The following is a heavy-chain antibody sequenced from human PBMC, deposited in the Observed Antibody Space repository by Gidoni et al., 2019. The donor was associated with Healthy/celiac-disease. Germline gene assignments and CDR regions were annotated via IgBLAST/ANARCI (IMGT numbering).Heavy chain of an antibody. CDR1: GGSISSSSYY. V-gene: IGHV4-39*01. D-gene: IGHD4-17*01. CDR3: ARRGIDYGDWIDAFDI. J-gene: IGHJ3*02. CDR2: IYYSGST. Sequence: QLQLQESGPGLVKPSETLSLTCTVSGGSISSSSYYWGWIRQPPGKGLEWIGSIYYSGSTYYNPSLKSRVTISVDTSKNQFSLKLSSVTAADTAVYYCARRGIDYGDWIDAFDIWGQGTMVTVSS.